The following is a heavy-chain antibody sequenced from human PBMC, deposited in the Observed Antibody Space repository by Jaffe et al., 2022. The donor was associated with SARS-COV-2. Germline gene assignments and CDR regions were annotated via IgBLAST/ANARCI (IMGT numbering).Heavy chain of an antibody. J-gene: IGHJ3*02. CDR2: IKQDGSEK. Sequence: EVQLVESGGGLVQPGGSLRLSCAASGFTFSSYWMSWVRQAPGKGLEWVANIKQDGSEKYYVDSVKGRFTISRDNAKNSLYLQMNSLRAEDTAVYYCARPGERWLPAVAFDIWGQGTMVTVSS. CDR3: ARPGERWLPAVAFDI. D-gene: IGHD2-2*01. CDR1: GFTFSSYW. V-gene: IGHV3-7*01.